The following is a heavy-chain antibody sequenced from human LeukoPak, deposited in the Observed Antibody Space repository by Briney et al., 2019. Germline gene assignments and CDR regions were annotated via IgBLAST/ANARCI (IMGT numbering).Heavy chain of an antibody. V-gene: IGHV4-4*07. CDR2: INTSGSS. D-gene: IGHD6-25*01. J-gene: IGHJ5*02. CDR1: GGSISSYY. Sequence: SETLSLTCTVSGGSISSYYWSWIRQPAGKGLEWIGRINTSGSSNYNPSLRSRVTMSVDTSKNQFSLNLSSVTAADTAVYYCAREGGRPRWLDPWGQRTLVTVSS. CDR3: AREGGRPRWLDP.